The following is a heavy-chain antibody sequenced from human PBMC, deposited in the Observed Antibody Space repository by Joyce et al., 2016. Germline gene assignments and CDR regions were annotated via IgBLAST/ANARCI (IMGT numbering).Heavy chain of an antibody. CDR3: ARVSSRRERGMDV. CDR2: INPKNGGT. D-gene: IGHD1-1*01. CDR1: GYTFTDYY. J-gene: IGHJ6*02. V-gene: IGHV1-2*02. Sequence: QVQLVQSGAEMKKPGASVKVSCKASGYTFTDYYMHWVRQAPGQGLEWMGWINPKNGGTNYAQKFQGRVTMTSDTSITTAYMEVTRLRPDDTAVYYCARVSSRRERGMDVWGRGTTVTVSS.